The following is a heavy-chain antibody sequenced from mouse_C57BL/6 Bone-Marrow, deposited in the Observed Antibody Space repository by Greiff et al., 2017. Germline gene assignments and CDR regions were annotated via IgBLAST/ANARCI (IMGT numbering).Heavy chain of an antibody. CDR1: GYTFTSYW. D-gene: IGHD1-1*01. J-gene: IGHJ4*01. CDR2: IDPNSGGT. V-gene: IGHV1-72*01. CDR3: ARTTCYGSSYDYYAMDY. Sequence: QVQLQQSGAELVKPGASVKLSCKASGYTFTSYWMHWVKQRPGRGLEWIGRIDPNSGGTKYNEKFKSKATLTVDKPSSTAYMQLSSLTSEDSAVYYCARTTCYGSSYDYYAMDYWGQGTSVTVSS.